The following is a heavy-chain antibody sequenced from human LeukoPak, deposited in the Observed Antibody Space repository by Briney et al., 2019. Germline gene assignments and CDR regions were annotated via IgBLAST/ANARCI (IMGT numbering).Heavy chain of an antibody. CDR3: ARDVADGYSLGGFDY. D-gene: IGHD5-24*01. CDR2: IYTSGYT. V-gene: IGHV4-61*02. CDR1: GGSIISGNFY. Sequence: SETLSLTCTVSGGSIISGNFYWTWVRQPAGKGLEWIGRIYTSGYTNYNPSLKSRVTISLDTSKNQLSLKLNSVTAADTAVYYCARDVADGYSLGGFDYWGQGTLVTVSS. J-gene: IGHJ4*02.